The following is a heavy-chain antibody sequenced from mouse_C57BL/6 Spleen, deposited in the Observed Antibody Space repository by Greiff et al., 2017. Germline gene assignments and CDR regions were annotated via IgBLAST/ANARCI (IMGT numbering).Heavy chain of an antibody. CDR3: ARRTYGSSLWYFDV. CDR2: INPNNGGT. J-gene: IGHJ1*03. Sequence: VQLQQSGPELVKPGASVKIPCKASGYTFTDYNMDWVKQSHGKSLEWIGDINPNNGGTIYNQKFKGKATLTVDKSSSTAYMELRSLTSEDTAVYYCARRTYGSSLWYFDVWGTGTTVTVSS. V-gene: IGHV1-18*01. CDR1: GYTFTDYN. D-gene: IGHD1-1*01.